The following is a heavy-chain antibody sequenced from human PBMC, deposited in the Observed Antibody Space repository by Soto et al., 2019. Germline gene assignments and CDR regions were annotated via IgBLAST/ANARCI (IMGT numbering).Heavy chain of an antibody. V-gene: IGHV4-34*01. J-gene: IGHJ6*02. CDR2: INHTGST. CDR1: GASFSGYY. D-gene: IGHD6-13*01. Sequence: SETLSLTCAVYGASFSGYYWSWIRQPPGKGLEWIGEINHTGSTNYNPSLKSRVTISVDTSKNQFSLKLSSVTAADTAVYYCARLRAAGLSQIIAAAGSRHYYYYGMDVWGQGTTVTVSS. CDR3: ARLRAAGLSQIIAAAGSRHYYYYGMDV.